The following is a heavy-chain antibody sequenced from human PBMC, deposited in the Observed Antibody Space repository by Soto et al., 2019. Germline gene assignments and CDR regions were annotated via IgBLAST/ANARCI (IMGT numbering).Heavy chain of an antibody. CDR3: ARDPTGTSDY. D-gene: IGHD1-1*01. CDR1: GFTLSVYS. CDR2: ISSSSSYI. J-gene: IGHJ4*02. Sequence: GGSLRLACEASGFTLSVYSMDRVRQTPGKGLEWVSSISSSSSYIYYADSVKGRFTISRDNAKNSLYLQMNSLRAEDTAVYYCARDPTGTSDYWGRGTLVTVSS. V-gene: IGHV3-21*01.